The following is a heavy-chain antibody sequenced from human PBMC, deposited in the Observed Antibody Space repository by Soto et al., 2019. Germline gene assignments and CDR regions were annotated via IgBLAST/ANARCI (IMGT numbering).Heavy chain of an antibody. Sequence: ASVKVSCKASGGTFSSYAISWVRQAPGQGLEWMGGIIPIFGTANYAQKFQGRVTITADESTSTAYMELSSLRSEDTAVYYCASSSYYYDSSGYYFQPQYYGMAVWGQGSTVTVSS. V-gene: IGHV1-69*13. CDR1: GGTFSSYA. CDR2: IIPIFGTA. D-gene: IGHD3-22*01. CDR3: ASSSYYYDSSGYYFQPQYYGMAV. J-gene: IGHJ6*02.